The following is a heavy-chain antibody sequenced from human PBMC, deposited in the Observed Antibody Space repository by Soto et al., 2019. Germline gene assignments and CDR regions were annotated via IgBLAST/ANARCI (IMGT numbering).Heavy chain of an antibody. V-gene: IGHV4-38-2*01. D-gene: IGHD7-27*01. CDR1: GYSIPSGFY. CDR2: ISYSAKT. Sequence: PAQSLSLTCGDSGYSIPSGFYWGWVRQSPGKALEWIGSISYSAKTFYNPCLARRFSMAVDTSNNQFSLRLTSVTAADTVLYYCTGGAGAPCVRFDCWGQATRITSP. CDR3: TGGAGAPCVRFDC. J-gene: IGHJ4*02.